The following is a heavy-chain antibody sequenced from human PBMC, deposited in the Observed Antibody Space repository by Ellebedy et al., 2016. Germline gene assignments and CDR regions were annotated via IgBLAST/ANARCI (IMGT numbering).Heavy chain of an antibody. D-gene: IGHD3-10*01. CDR1: GFPFSTYT. CDR2: ISSNGRDK. CDR3: AREEGVYQPFDY. V-gene: IGHV3-30*04. J-gene: IGHJ4*02. Sequence: GESLKISXAASGFPFSTYTIHWVRQAPGKGLEWVAVISSNGRDKYYADSVKGRVTISRENSKNALYLQMISLKPNDTAVYFCAREEGVYQPFDYWGQGTLVTVSS.